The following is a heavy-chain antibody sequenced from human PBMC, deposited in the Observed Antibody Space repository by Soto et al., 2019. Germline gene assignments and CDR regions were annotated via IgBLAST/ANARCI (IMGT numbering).Heavy chain of an antibody. CDR2: IYYSGST. D-gene: IGHD2-2*01. CDR1: GGSISSGDYY. CDR3: ARDLNVVVPGGWFDP. V-gene: IGHV4-30-4*01. Sequence: PSETLSLTCTVSGGSISSGDYYWSWIRQPPGKGLEWIGYIYYSGSTYYNPSLKSRVTISVDTSKNQFSLKLSSVTAADTAVYYCARDLNVVVPGGWFDPWGQGTLVTVSS. J-gene: IGHJ5*02.